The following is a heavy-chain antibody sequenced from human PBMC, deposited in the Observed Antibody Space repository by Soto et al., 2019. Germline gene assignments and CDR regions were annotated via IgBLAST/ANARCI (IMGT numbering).Heavy chain of an antibody. V-gene: IGHV6-1*01. CDR3: ARERGGGQHPAPFDY. J-gene: IGHJ4*02. CDR1: GDSVSSNRAA. CDR2: TYYRSKWDN. Sequence: SQTLSLTCAISGDSVSSNRAAWNWIRQSPSRGLAWLGRTYYRSKWDNDYAGSAKSRITINPDTSKNQFSLQLNAVTPEDTAVDYCARERGGGQHPAPFDYWGQGTLVTVSS. D-gene: IGHD3-16*01.